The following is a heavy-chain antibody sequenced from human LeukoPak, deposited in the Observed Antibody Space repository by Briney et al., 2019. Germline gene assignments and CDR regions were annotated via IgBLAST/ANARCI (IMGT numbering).Heavy chain of an antibody. CDR2: INAGNGNT. J-gene: IGHJ6*02. CDR3: ASADNTPRYYFYGMDV. V-gene: IGHV1-3*01. CDR1: GYTFTRYA. D-gene: IGHD1-1*01. Sequence: ASVKVPCKASGYTFTRYAVHWLCQAPGQRLEWMGWINAGNGNTKYSQKFQGRVTITRDTSASTAHMELSSLRSEDTAVYYCASADNTPRYYFYGMDVWGQGTTVTVSS.